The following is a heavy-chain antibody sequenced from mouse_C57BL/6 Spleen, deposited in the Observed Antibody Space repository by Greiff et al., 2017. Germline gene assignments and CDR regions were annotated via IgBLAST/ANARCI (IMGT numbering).Heavy chain of an antibody. CDR3: ARGVGYGNPMDY. Sequence: VKLVESGAELARPGASVKMSCKASGYTFTSYTMHWVKQRPGQGLEWIGYINPSSGYTKYNQKFKDKATLTADKSSSTSYMQLSSLTSEDSAVYYCARGVGYGNPMDYWGQGTSVTVSS. V-gene: IGHV1-4*01. CDR1: GYTFTSYT. CDR2: INPSSGYT. D-gene: IGHD2-1*01. J-gene: IGHJ4*01.